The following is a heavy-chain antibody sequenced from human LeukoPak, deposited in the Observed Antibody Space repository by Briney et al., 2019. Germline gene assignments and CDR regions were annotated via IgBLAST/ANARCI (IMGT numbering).Heavy chain of an antibody. CDR3: AKDYDFWSGYHPFDY. J-gene: IGHJ4*02. CDR2: ISSSSSYI. V-gene: IGHV3-21*01. Sequence: GASVKVSCKVSGYTLTELSMNWVRQAPGKGLEWVSSISSSSSYIYYADSVKGRFTISRDNAKNSLYLQMNSLRAEDTAVYYCAKDYDFWSGYHPFDYWGQGTLVTVSS. D-gene: IGHD3-3*01. CDR1: GYTLTELS.